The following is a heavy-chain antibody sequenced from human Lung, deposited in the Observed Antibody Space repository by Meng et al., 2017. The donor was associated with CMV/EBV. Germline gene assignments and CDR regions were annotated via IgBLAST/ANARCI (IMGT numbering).Heavy chain of an antibody. V-gene: IGHV1-2*02. J-gene: IGHJ4*02. CDR1: GYTFADYF. D-gene: IGHD5-18*01. Sequence: SVXVSCKASGYTFADYFIHWVRQAPGQGLEWMGRINPRGGGPNYVQKYQDRVTLTMDTSITTAYLEMSGLTSDDTAVYYCAREAETANDYWGQGTVVTVSS. CDR2: INPRGGGP. CDR3: AREAETANDY.